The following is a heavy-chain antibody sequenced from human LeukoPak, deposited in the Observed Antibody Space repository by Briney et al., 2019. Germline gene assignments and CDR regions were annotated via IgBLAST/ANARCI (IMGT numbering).Heavy chain of an antibody. J-gene: IGHJ5*02. V-gene: IGHV4-61*02. D-gene: IGHD6-6*01. CDR2: IYTSGST. CDR3: ARNPWDSSSDWFDP. Sequence: SQTLSLTCTVSGGSISSGSYYWSWIRQPAGKGLEWIGRIYTSGSTNYNPSLKSRVTISVDTSKNQFSLKLSSVTAADTAVYYCARNPWDSSSDWFDPWGQGTLVTVSS. CDR1: GGSISSGSYY.